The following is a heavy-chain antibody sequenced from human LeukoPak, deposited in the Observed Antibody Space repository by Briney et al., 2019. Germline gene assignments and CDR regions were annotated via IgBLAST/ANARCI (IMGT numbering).Heavy chain of an antibody. Sequence: GGSLRLSCAASGFTFSDYYMSWIRQAPGKGLEGVSYISSSGSTIYYADSVKGRFTISRDNAKNSLYLQMNSLRAEDTAVYYCARVNCGGDCPVDYWGQGTLVTVSS. V-gene: IGHV3-11*01. CDR1: GFTFSDYY. CDR2: ISSSGSTI. CDR3: ARVNCGGDCPVDY. J-gene: IGHJ4*02. D-gene: IGHD2-21*02.